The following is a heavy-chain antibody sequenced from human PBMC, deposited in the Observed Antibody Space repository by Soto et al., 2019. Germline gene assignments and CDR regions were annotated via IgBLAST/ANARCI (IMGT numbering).Heavy chain of an antibody. CDR1: GLTFSSYA. D-gene: IGHD2-15*01. V-gene: IGHV3-23*01. J-gene: IGHJ5*02. CDR3: AKESRVVVVVAATRWCDP. CDR2: ISGSGGST. Sequence: PVGALRLSCAASGLTFSSYAMRWARQAPGKGLEWVSAISGSGGSTYYADSVRGRFTISRDNSKNTLYLQMNSLRAEDTAVYYCAKESRVVVVVAATRWCDPWGQGTLVTVSS.